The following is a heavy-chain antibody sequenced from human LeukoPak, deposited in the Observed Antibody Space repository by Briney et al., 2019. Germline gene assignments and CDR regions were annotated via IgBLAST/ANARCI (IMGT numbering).Heavy chain of an antibody. CDR1: GYTFTGYY. CDR2: MNPNSGNT. J-gene: IGHJ4*02. D-gene: IGHD3-22*01. Sequence: GASVKVSCKASGYTFTGYYMHWVRQAPGQGLEWMGWMNPNSGNTGYAQKFQGRVTMTRNTSISTAYMELSSLRSEDTAVYYCASFWYDSSGYGPGYWGQGTLVTVSS. V-gene: IGHV1-8*02. CDR3: ASFWYDSSGYGPGY.